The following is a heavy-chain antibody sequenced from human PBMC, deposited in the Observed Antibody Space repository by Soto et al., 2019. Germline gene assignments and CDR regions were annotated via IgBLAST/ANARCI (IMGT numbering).Heavy chain of an antibody. J-gene: IGHJ6*02. D-gene: IGHD3-3*01. CDR1: GGSISSYY. V-gene: IGHV4-59*01. CDR3: ARDSSDRTIFGVVIPGGYYYGMDV. CDR2: IYYSGST. Sequence: PSETLSLTCTVSGGSISSYYWSWIRQPPGKGLEWIGYIYYSGSTNYNPSLKSRVTISVDTSKNQFSLKLSPVTAADTAVYYCARDSSDRTIFGVVIPGGYYYGMDVWGQGTTVT.